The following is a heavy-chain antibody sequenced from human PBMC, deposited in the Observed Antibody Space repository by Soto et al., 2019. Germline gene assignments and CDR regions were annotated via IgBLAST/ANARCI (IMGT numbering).Heavy chain of an antibody. CDR2: IIPIFGTA. Sequence: SVKVSCKASGGTFSSYAISWVRQAPGQGLEWMGGIIPIFGTANYAQKFQGRVTITADESTSTAYMELSSLRSEDTAVYYCARVEGGIYKSYSAVDAFDIWGQATMVTVSS. J-gene: IGHJ3*02. CDR3: ARVEGGIYKSYSAVDAFDI. V-gene: IGHV1-69*13. D-gene: IGHD2-15*01. CDR1: GGTFSSYA.